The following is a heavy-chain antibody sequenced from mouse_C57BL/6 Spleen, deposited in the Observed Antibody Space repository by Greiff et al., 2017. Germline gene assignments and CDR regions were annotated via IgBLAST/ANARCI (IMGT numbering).Heavy chain of an antibody. D-gene: IGHD3-2*02. Sequence: EVKLVESGPGLVKPSQSLSLTCSVTGYSITSGYYWNWIRQFPGNKLEWMGYISYDGSNNYNPSLKNRISITRATSKNQFFLKLNSVTTEETAAYECARGGVRLSKDELDQGTSDTVAS. V-gene: IGHV3-6*01. CDR2: ISYDGSN. J-gene: IGHJ4*01. CDR3: ARGGVRLSKDE. CDR1: GYSITSGYY.